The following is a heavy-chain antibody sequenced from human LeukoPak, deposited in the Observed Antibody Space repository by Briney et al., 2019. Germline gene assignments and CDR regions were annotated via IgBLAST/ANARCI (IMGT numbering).Heavy chain of an antibody. CDR2: IKQDGSEK. Sequence: GGPLRLSCAASGFAFTSYWMSWVRQAPGKGLEWVANIKQDGSEKYYVDSVKGRFTISRDNAKNSLYLQMNSLSAEDTAVYYCATSRSFDYWGQGTLVTVSS. CDR3: ATSRSFDY. J-gene: IGHJ4*02. V-gene: IGHV3-7*01. CDR1: GFAFTSYW.